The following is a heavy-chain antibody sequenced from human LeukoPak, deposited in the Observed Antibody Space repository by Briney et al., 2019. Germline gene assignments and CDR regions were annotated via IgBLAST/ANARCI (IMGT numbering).Heavy chain of an antibody. CDR3: AKKGDFWSGPFDY. J-gene: IGHJ4*02. Sequence: GGSLRLSCAASGFTFSSYSMNWVRQAPGKGLEWVSSISSSSSYVYYADSVKGRFTISRDNSKNTLYLQMNSLRAEDTAVYYCAKKGDFWSGPFDYWGQGTLVTVSS. CDR2: ISSSSSYV. V-gene: IGHV3-21*04. CDR1: GFTFSSYS. D-gene: IGHD3-3*01.